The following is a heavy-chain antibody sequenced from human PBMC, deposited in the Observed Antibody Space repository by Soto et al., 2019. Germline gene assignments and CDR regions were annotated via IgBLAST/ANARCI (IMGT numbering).Heavy chain of an antibody. D-gene: IGHD1-26*01. J-gene: IGHJ5*02. CDR1: GFTFSSYA. CDR2: ISYDGSNK. V-gene: IGHV3-30-3*01. Sequence: GGSLRLSCAASGFTFSSYAMHWVRQAPGKGLEWVAVISYDGSNKYYADSVKGRFTISRDNSKNTLYLQMNSLRAEDTAVYYCASQVESGSSINWFDPWGQGTLVTVSS. CDR3: ASQVESGSSINWFDP.